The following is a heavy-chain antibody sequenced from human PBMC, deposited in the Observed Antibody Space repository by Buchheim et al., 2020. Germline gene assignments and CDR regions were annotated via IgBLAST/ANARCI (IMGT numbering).Heavy chain of an antibody. CDR1: GDSITNYY. Sequence: QVQLQESGPGLVKPSETLSLKCNVSGDSITNYYWTWIRQSPGKGLEWIGYIYSSGNTTYNPSLKSRVTMSLDTSKNQFSLKLTSVTAADTAVYYCARDVMNSANIWGQGTL. V-gene: IGHV4-59*12. J-gene: IGHJ4*02. D-gene: IGHD2/OR15-2a*01. CDR3: ARDVMNSANI. CDR2: IYSSGNT.